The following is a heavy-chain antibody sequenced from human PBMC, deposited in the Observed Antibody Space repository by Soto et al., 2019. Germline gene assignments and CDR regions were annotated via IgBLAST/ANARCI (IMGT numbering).Heavy chain of an antibody. CDR1: GYTFTSYG. J-gene: IGHJ4*02. D-gene: IGHD2-15*01. Sequence: QVQLVQSGAEVKNPGASVKVSCKASGYTFTSYGISWVRQAPGQGLEWMGWISAYNGNTDYAQKVQGRVTLTTDTSTSTAYMALRSLRSDDTAVYYCARGADCSGSSCYSDHWGQGTLVTVSS. CDR2: ISAYNGNT. V-gene: IGHV1-18*01. CDR3: ARGADCSGSSCYSDH.